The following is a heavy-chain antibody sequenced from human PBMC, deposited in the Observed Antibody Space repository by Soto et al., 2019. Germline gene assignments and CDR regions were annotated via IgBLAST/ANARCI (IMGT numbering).Heavy chain of an antibody. CDR1: GGSISSYY. D-gene: IGHD1-26*01. CDR3: ARIGSYYGLDY. CDR2: IYYSGST. V-gene: IGHV4-59*01. Sequence: PSETLSLTCTVSGGSISSYYWSWIRQPPGKGLEWIGYIYYSGSTNYNPSLKSRVTISVDTSKNQFSLKLSSVTAADTAVYYCARIGSYYGLDYWGQGTLVTVSS. J-gene: IGHJ4*02.